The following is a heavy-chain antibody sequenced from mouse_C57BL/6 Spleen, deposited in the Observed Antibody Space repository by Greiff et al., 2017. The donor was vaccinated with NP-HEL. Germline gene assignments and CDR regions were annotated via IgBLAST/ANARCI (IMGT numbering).Heavy chain of an antibody. V-gene: IGHV2-2*01. D-gene: IGHD1-1*01. J-gene: IGHJ4*01. CDR1: GFSLTSYG. CDR2: IWSGGST. Sequence: VKLVESGPGLVQPSQSLSITCTVSGFSLTSYGVHWVRQSPGKGLEWLGVIWSGGSTDYNAAFISRLSISKDNSKSQVFFKMNSLQADDTAIYYCARRGYYYGSRGDYYAMDYWGQGTSVTVSS. CDR3: ARRGYYYGSRGDYYAMDY.